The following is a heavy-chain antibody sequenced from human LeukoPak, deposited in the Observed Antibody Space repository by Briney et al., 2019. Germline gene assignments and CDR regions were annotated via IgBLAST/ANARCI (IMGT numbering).Heavy chain of an antibody. V-gene: IGHV3-53*01. J-gene: IGHJ4*02. CDR3: ASPAVWGELSLRY. CDR1: GGSISSSSYY. Sequence: PSETLSLTCTVSGGSISSSSYYWGWIRQPPGKGLEWVSVIYSGGSTYYADSVKGRFTISRDNSKNTVYLQMNSLRTEDTAVYYCASPAVWGELSLRYWGQGTLVTVSS. D-gene: IGHD3-16*02. CDR2: IYSGGST.